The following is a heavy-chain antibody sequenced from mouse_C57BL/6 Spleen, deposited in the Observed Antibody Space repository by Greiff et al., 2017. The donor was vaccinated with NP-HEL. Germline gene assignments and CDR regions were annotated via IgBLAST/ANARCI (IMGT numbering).Heavy chain of an antibody. CDR3: ARKRAITTVVEGNCDV. V-gene: IGHV1-69*01. Sequence: VQLQQSGAELVMPGASVKLSCKASGYTFTSYWMHWVKQRPGQGLEWIGEIDPSDSYTNYNQKFKGKSTLTVDKSSRTAYMQLSSLTSEDSAVYYCARKRAITTVVEGNCDVWGTGTTVTVSS. CDR1: GYTFTSYW. CDR2: IDPSDSYT. D-gene: IGHD1-1*01. J-gene: IGHJ1*03.